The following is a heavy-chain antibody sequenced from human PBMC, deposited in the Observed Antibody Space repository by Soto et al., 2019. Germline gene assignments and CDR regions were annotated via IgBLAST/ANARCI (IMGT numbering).Heavy chain of an antibody. CDR2: ISSRSSYI. CDR3: AREGGDLRYYECFAHLFDH. CDR1: GFTFSAYS. J-gene: IGHJ4*02. Sequence: GGSLRLSCAASGFTFSAYSFNWVRQAPGTGQEWVASISSRSSYIYYADSVRGRFLISRDNTKNSVYLQMNSLRAEDTAVYYCAREGGDLRYYECFAHLFDHWGQGA. D-gene: IGHD3-9*01. V-gene: IGHV3-21*01.